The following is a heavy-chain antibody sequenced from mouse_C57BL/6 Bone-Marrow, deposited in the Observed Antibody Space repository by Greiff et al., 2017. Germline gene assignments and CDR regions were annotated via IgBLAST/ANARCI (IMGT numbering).Heavy chain of an antibody. J-gene: IGHJ3*01. V-gene: IGHV1-64*01. Sequence: VQLQQPGAELVKPGASVKLSCKASGYTFTSYWMHWVKQRPGQGLEWIGMIHPNSGSTNYNEKFKSKATLTVDKSSSTAYMQLSSLTSEDSAVYYCARGGIRRRESGFAYWGQGTLVTVSA. CDR3: ARGGIRRRESGFAY. CDR2: IHPNSGST. CDR1: GYTFTSYW.